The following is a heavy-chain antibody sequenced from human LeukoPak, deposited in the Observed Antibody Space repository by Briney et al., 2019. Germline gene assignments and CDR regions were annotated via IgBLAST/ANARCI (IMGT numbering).Heavy chain of an antibody. Sequence: GGSLRLSCAASGFTFSNYGMHWVRQAPGKGLEWVAIMWFDGSNEYYADSVKGRFTISRDNSKNTLYLQMNSLRVEDTAVFYCARAGPVYSSGWYGPYYFDYWGQGTLVTVSS. J-gene: IGHJ4*02. CDR2: MWFDGSNE. CDR1: GFTFSNYG. D-gene: IGHD6-19*01. V-gene: IGHV3-33*01. CDR3: ARAGPVYSSGWYGPYYFDY.